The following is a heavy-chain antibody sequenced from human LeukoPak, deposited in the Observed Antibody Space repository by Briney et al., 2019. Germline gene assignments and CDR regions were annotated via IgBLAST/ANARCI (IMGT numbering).Heavy chain of an antibody. D-gene: IGHD2-15*01. CDR2: ISSDSSYT. CDR3: ARDVRGGHFDY. Sequence: GGSLRLSCAASGFTFSSYSMNWVRQAPGKGLEWVSSISSDSSYTDYADSLKGRFTISRDNAKNALYLQMNSLRAEDTAVYYCARDVRGGHFDYWGQGTLVTVSS. V-gene: IGHV3-21*01. CDR1: GFTFSSYS. J-gene: IGHJ4*02.